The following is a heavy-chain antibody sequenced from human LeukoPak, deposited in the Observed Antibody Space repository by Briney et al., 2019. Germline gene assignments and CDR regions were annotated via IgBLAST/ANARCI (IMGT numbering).Heavy chain of an antibody. CDR2: INHSGST. V-gene: IGHV4-34*01. CDR1: GGSFSGYY. J-gene: IGHJ6*03. CDR3: ARTTVGTYYYYYYYMDV. D-gene: IGHD4-23*01. Sequence: SETLSLTCAVYGGSFSGYYWSWIRQPPGKGLEWIGEINHSGSTNYHPSLKSRVTISVDTSKKQFSLKLSSVTAADTAVYYCARTTVGTYYYYYYYMDVWGKGTTVTVSS.